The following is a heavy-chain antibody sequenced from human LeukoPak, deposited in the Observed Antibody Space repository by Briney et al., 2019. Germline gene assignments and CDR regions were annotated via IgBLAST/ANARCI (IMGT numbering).Heavy chain of an antibody. D-gene: IGHD3-22*01. CDR2: ISGSGDTT. CDR1: GLTFSTYG. V-gene: IGHV3-23*01. J-gene: IGHJ5*02. Sequence: GGSLRLSCGASGLTFSTYGMTWVRQAPGKGPGWGSGISGSGDTTKYDASVKGRFTISRDNSKNTLYLQMNSLRAEDTAVYYCAKYSDYYDSSGAPPNWFDPWGQGTLVTVSS. CDR3: AKYSDYYDSSGAPPNWFDP.